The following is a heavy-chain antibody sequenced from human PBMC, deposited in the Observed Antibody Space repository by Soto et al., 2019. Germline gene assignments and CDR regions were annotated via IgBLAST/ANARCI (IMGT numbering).Heavy chain of an antibody. CDR1: GGSISSGCYY. Sequence: QVQLQESGPGLVKPSQTLTLTCTVSGGSISSGCYYWTWVRHPPGKGMEWIGYIYYRGSPYYKPSLKYRVTISVDTAKNQFSGKLSSVTAAHTALYYCARGDDYVGLDYWGQGALVTVSS. D-gene: IGHD3-16*01. J-gene: IGHJ4*02. CDR2: IYYRGSP. CDR3: ARGDDYVGLDY. V-gene: IGHV4-31*03.